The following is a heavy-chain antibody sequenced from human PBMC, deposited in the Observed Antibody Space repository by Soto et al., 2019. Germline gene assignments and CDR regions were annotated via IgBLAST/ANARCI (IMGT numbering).Heavy chain of an antibody. J-gene: IGHJ6*02. CDR3: ARKDGTSYYYYGMDV. Sequence: SSETLSLTCAVSGGSISSGGYSWSWIRQPPGKGLEWIGYIYHSGSTYYNPSLKSRVTISVDRSKNQFSLKLSSVTAADTAVYYCARKDGTSYYYYGMDVWGQGTTVTVSS. D-gene: IGHD1-1*01. CDR1: GGSISSGGYS. V-gene: IGHV4-30-2*01. CDR2: IYHSGST.